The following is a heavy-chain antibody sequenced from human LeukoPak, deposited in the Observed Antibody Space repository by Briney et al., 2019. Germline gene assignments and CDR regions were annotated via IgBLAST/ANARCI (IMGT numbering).Heavy chain of an antibody. CDR3: ARELDTMVRGVIGEFDY. D-gene: IGHD3-10*01. CDR2: IYPGDSDT. J-gene: IGHJ4*02. V-gene: IGHV5-51*01. Sequence: GESLKISCKGSGYSFTSYWSGWVRQMPGKGLEWMGIIYPGDSDTRYSPSFQGQVTISADKSISTAYLQWSSLKASDTAMYYCARELDTMVRGVIGEFDYWGQGTLVTVSS. CDR1: GYSFTSYW.